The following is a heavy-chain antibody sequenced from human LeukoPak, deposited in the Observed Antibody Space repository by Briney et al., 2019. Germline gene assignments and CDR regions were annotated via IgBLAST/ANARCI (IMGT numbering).Heavy chain of an antibody. V-gene: IGHV3-74*01. J-gene: IGHJ4*02. CDR1: GFIFSNYR. CDR3: ARTSSMSLDN. Sequence: PGGSLRLSCVASGFIFSNYRMQWVRQAPGKGLVWVSRIDSDGSSTSYADSLKGRFTTSRDNSKNTLYLQMNSLRAEDTAVYYCARTSSMSLDNWGQGTLVTVSS. CDR2: IDSDGSST. D-gene: IGHD2-2*01.